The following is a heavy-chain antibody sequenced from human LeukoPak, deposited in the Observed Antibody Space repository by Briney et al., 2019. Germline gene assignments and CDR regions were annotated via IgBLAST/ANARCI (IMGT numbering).Heavy chain of an antibody. CDR1: GYTFTGYA. V-gene: IGHV1-69*13. J-gene: IGHJ4*02. Sequence: SVKVSCKASGYTFTGYAISWVRQAPGQGLEWMGGIIPIFGTANYAQKFQGRVTITADESTSTAYMELSSLRSEDTAVYYCAGDSSGYYGWTFDYWGQGTLVTVSS. CDR2: IIPIFGTA. CDR3: AGDSSGYYGWTFDY. D-gene: IGHD3-22*01.